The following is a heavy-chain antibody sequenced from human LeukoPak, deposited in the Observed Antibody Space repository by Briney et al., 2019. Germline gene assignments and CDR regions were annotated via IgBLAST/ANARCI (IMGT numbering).Heavy chain of an antibody. CDR1: GFTVSSNY. CDR3: TRGYDTSGWLFDY. Sequence: PGGSLRLSCAASGFTVSSNYMSWVRQAPGKGLEWVSHIRSKAYGGTAEYVTSVKGRFIISRDDSKSIAHLQMGSLKTEDTAVYFCTRGYDTSGWLFDYWGQGTLVTVSS. J-gene: IGHJ4*02. V-gene: IGHV3-71*01. D-gene: IGHD6-19*01. CDR2: IRSKAYGGTA.